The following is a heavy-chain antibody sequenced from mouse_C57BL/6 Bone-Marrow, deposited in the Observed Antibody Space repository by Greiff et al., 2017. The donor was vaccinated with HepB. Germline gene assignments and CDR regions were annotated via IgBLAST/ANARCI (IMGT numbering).Heavy chain of an antibody. V-gene: IGHV1-15*01. CDR1: GYTFTDYD. D-gene: IGHD1-1*01. CDR3: TRRGVYYYGSSYFDY. CDR2: IDPETGGT. Sequence: QVQLQQSGAELVRPGASVTLSCKASGYTFTDYDMHWVKQTPVHGLEWIGAIDPETGGTAYNQKFKGKAILTADKSSSTAYMELRSLTSEDSAVYYCTRRGVYYYGSSYFDYWGQGTTLTVSS. J-gene: IGHJ2*01.